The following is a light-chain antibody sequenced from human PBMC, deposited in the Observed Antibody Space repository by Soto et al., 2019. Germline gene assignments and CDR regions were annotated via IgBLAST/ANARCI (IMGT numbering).Light chain of an antibody. Sequence: QSALTQPRSVSGSPGQSVTISCTGTSSDVGGYNYVSWYQQHPGKAPKLVIYGVSKRPSGVPDRFSDSKSGNTASLTISGLQAEDEADYYCCSYAGSYTVVFGGGTKLTVL. CDR1: SSDVGGYNY. J-gene: IGLJ2*01. CDR3: CSYAGSYTVV. V-gene: IGLV2-11*01. CDR2: GVS.